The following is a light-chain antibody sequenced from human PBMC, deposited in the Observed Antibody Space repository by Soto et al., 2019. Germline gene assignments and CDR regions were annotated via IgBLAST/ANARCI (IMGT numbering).Light chain of an antibody. V-gene: IGLV2-8*01. CDR3: SSYAGYNNFV. Sequence: QSALTQPPSESGSPGQSVTISCTGTSSDVGGYNYVSWYQQRPGKAPKLMIYEVSKRPSGVPDRFSGSKSGNTASLTVSGLQAEDEADYYCSSYAGYNNFVFGTGTQLTVL. CDR2: EVS. J-gene: IGLJ1*01. CDR1: SSDVGGYNY.